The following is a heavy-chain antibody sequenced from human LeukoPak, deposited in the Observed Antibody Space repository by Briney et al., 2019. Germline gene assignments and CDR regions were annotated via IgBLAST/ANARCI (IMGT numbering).Heavy chain of an antibody. CDR3: ARKLSGDY. D-gene: IGHD5-12*01. J-gene: IGHJ4*02. CDR1: GGSISNYY. Sequence: SGTLSLTCTVSGGSISNYYWTWIRQPLGKALEWIGYVYYTGSTNYNPSLKSRVSISVDTSKNQFSLQLRSVTAADTAVYYCARKLSGDYWGQGTLVTVSS. V-gene: IGHV4-59*08. CDR2: VYYTGST.